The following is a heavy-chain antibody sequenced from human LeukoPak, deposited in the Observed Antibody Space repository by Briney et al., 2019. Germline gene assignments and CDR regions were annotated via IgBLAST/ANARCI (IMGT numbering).Heavy chain of an antibody. Sequence: ASVKVSCKASGYTFTSYAMHWVRQAPGQRLEWMGWINAGNGNTKYSQKFQGRVTITRDTSASTAYMELSSLRSEDMAVYYCARDRTYYYDSSGYEHLYDYWGQGTLVTVSS. D-gene: IGHD3-22*01. V-gene: IGHV1-3*03. CDR2: INAGNGNT. CDR3: ARDRTYYYDSSGYEHLYDY. CDR1: GYTFTSYA. J-gene: IGHJ4*02.